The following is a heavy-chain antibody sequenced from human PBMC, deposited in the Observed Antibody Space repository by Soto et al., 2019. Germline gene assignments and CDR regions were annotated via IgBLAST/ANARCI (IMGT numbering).Heavy chain of an antibody. V-gene: IGHV3-48*03. D-gene: IGHD3-10*01. CDR1: GFTFSSYE. Sequence: PVVSLRISCAASGFTFSSYEMNWVRQAPGKGLEWVSYISSSGSTIYYADSVKGRFTISRDNAKNMLFLQMNSLRAEDTAIYYCAKKVNSGPGSQYFDYWGQGTLVTVSS. CDR3: AKKVNSGPGSQYFDY. CDR2: ISSSGSTI. J-gene: IGHJ4*02.